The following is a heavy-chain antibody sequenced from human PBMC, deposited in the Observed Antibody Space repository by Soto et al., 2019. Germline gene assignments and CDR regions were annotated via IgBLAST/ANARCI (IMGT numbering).Heavy chain of an antibody. Sequence: QVQLVESGGGVVQPGRSLRLSCAASGFTFSSYGMHWVRQAPGKGLKWVAVIWYDGSNKYYADSVKGRFTISRDNSKNTLYLQMNSLRAEDTAVYYCASPYGSGSQGSHAFDIWGQGTMVTVSS. CDR1: GFTFSSYG. CDR3: ASPYGSGSQGSHAFDI. CDR2: IWYDGSNK. D-gene: IGHD3-10*01. V-gene: IGHV3-33*01. J-gene: IGHJ3*02.